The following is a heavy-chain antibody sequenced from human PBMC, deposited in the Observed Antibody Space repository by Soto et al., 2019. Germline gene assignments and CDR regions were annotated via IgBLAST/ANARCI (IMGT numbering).Heavy chain of an antibody. CDR1: CGSISSGGYS. D-gene: IGHD3-22*01. CDR3: ARESPYYYDSSGYSGYGAFDI. V-gene: IGHV4-30-2*01. Sequence: VSLTCAVSCGSISSGGYSWSWIRQPPVKCLEWIGYIYHSGSTYYNPSLKSRVTISVDRSKNQFSLKLSSVTAADTAVYYCARESPYYYDSSGYSGYGAFDIWGQGTMVTVSS. CDR2: IYHSGST. J-gene: IGHJ3*02.